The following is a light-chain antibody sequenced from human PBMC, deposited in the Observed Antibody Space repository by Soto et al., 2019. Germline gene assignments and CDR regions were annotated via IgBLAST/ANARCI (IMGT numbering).Light chain of an antibody. V-gene: IGLV2-14*01. CDR2: DVS. J-gene: IGLJ2*01. CDR1: SSDVGGYNY. Sequence: QPVLTQPASVSGSPGQSITISCTGTSSDVGGYNYVSWYQQHPDKAPKLMIYDVSNRPSGVSNRFSGSKSGNTASLTISGLQAEDEADYYCSSYTSSSTLVVFGGGTKLTVL. CDR3: SSYTSSSTLVV.